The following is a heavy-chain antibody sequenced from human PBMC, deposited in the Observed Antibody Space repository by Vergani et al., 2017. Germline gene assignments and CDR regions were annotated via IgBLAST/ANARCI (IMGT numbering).Heavy chain of an antibody. CDR3: ARDLSHGDSSPFYFDY. CDR1: GGTFSSYA. CDR2: IIPIFGTA. V-gene: IGHV1-69*01. Sequence: QVQLVQSGAEVKKPGSSVKVSCKASGGTFSSYAISWVRQAPGQGLEWMGGIIPIFGTANYAQKFQGRVTITADESTSTAYMELSSLRSEDTAVYYCARDLSHGDSSPFYFDYWGQGTLVTVSS. J-gene: IGHJ4*02. D-gene: IGHD4-17*01.